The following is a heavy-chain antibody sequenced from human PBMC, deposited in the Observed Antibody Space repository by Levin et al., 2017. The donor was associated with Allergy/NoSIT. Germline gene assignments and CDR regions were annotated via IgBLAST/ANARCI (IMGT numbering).Heavy chain of an antibody. J-gene: IGHJ2*01. CDR3: ARLQAIAAATSWYFDL. V-gene: IGHV1-69*02. CDR1: GGTFSSYT. D-gene: IGHD6-6*01. CDR2: IIPILGIA. Sequence: PGESLKISCKASGGTFSSYTISWVRQAPGQGLEWMGRIIPILGIANYAQKFQGRVTITADKSTSTAYMELSSLRSEDTAVYYCARLQAIAAATSWYFDLWGRGTLVTVSS.